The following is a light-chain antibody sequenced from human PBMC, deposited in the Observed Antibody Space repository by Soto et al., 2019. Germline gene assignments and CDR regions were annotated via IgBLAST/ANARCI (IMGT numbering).Light chain of an antibody. V-gene: IGKV1D-16*01. Sequence: DIQMTQSPSSLSASVGDRVTITCRASQGINKLLAWYQQKPGKAPRSLIKATSTVQSGVASWFSGRWSKTYFTLTISSLQQEYFATYYCQQYNSYPRTFGQGTRLEI. J-gene: IGKJ5*01. CDR2: ATS. CDR1: QGINKL. CDR3: QQYNSYPRT.